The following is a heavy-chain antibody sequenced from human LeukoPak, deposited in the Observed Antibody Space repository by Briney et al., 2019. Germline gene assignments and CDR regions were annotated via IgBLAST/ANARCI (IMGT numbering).Heavy chain of an antibody. CDR1: GFTFRNYD. CDR2: LWYDGSKE. CDR3: ARDRPNYYDSSGHYYRRNGDY. Sequence: GGSLRLSCVASGFTFRNYDMHWVRQTPGKGLEWVAVLWYDGSKEFYADSVRGRFTISRDNSKNTLYLQMNSLRAEDTAVYYCARDRPNYYDSSGHYYRRNGDYWGQGTLVTVSA. V-gene: IGHV3-33*01. D-gene: IGHD3-22*01. J-gene: IGHJ4*02.